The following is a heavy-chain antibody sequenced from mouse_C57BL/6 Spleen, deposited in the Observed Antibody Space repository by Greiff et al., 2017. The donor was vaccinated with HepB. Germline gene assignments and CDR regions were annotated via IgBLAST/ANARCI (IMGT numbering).Heavy chain of an antibody. Sequence: VQLQQPGAELVKPGASVKLSCKASGYTFTSYWMHWVKQRPGRGLEWIGRIDPNSGGTKYNEKFKSKATLTVDKPSSTAYMQLSSLTSEDSAVYYCAISGVTTVVARGDYYAMDYWGQGTSVTVSS. CDR2: IDPNSGGT. CDR1: GYTFTSYW. CDR3: AISGVTTVVARGDYYAMDY. D-gene: IGHD1-1*01. V-gene: IGHV1-72*01. J-gene: IGHJ4*01.